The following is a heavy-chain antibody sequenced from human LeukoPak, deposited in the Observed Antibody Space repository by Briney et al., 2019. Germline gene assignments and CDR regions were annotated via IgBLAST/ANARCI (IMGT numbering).Heavy chain of an antibody. Sequence: GASVKVSCKASGGTFSSYAISWVRQAPGQGLEWMGGIIPIFGTANYAQKFQGRVTNTTDESTSTAYMELSSLRSEDTAVYYCARVDYDSSGYYYTFDYWGQGTLVTVSS. V-gene: IGHV1-69*05. CDR1: GGTFSSYA. D-gene: IGHD3-22*01. CDR2: IIPIFGTA. J-gene: IGHJ4*02. CDR3: ARVDYDSSGYYYTFDY.